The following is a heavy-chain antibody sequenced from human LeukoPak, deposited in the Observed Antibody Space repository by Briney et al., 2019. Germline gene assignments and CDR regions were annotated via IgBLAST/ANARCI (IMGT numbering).Heavy chain of an antibody. D-gene: IGHD5-12*01. CDR2: INPNSGGT. V-gene: IGHV1-2*02. J-gene: IGHJ4*02. CDR1: GYTFTSYD. CDR3: AAYSGYDRNFDY. Sequence: ASVKVSCKASGYTFTSYDINWVRQATGQGLEWMGWINPNSGGTNYAQKFQGRVTMTRDTSISTAYMELSRLRSDDTAVYYCAAYSGYDRNFDYWGQGTLVTVSS.